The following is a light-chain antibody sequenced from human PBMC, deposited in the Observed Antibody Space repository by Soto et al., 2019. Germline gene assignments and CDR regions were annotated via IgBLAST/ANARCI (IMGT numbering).Light chain of an antibody. CDR3: SSYTLSSSLEV. V-gene: IGLV2-18*02. CDR1: SSDIGRYNH. J-gene: IGLJ2*01. CDR2: DVS. Sequence: QSALTQPPSVSGSPGQSITISCTGTSSDIGRYNHVSWYQQPPGTSPKLMIYDVSNRPSGVPDRFSGSKSGNTASLTISGLLAEDEADYYCSSYTLSSSLEVFDGGTKLTVL.